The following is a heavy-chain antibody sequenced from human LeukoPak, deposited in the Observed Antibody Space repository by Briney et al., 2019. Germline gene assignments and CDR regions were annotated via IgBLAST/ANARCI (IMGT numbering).Heavy chain of an antibody. Sequence: GGSLRLSCAASGFTFSSYTMNWVRQAPGKGLEWVSSVSHSSSYIYYADLVKGRFTISRDNAKNSLYLQMNSLRAEDTAVYYCARDSEGYQLLKGFDYWGQGTLVAVSS. CDR2: VSHSSSYI. V-gene: IGHV3-21*01. J-gene: IGHJ4*02. D-gene: IGHD2-2*01. CDR1: GFTFSSYT. CDR3: ARDSEGYQLLKGFDY.